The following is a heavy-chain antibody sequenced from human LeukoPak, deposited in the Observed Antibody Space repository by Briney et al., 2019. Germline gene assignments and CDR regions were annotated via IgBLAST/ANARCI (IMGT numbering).Heavy chain of an antibody. J-gene: IGHJ4*02. V-gene: IGHV3-7*01. CDR1: GFTFSNYW. CDR3: TREAAAGIDY. D-gene: IGHD6-13*01. CDR2: IKYDGSEK. Sequence: GGSLRLSCAATGFTFSNYWMSWFRQAPGKGLEWVANIKYDGSEKQYVDSVKGRFTIARDNARKSVSLQMNSLRAEDTAVYFCTREAAAGIDYWGQGTLVTVSS.